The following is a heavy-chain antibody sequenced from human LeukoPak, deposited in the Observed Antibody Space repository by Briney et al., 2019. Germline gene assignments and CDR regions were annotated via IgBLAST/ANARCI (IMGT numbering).Heavy chain of an antibody. D-gene: IGHD3-10*01. Sequence: SGGSLRLFCAASGFTFSSYAMSWARQAPGKGLEWVSAISGSGGSTYYADSVKGRFTISRDNSKNTLYLQMNSLRAEDTAVYYCAKDGSGSYRPDLFDYWGQGTLVTVSS. V-gene: IGHV3-23*01. CDR2: ISGSGGST. CDR1: GFTFSSYA. CDR3: AKDGSGSYRPDLFDY. J-gene: IGHJ4*02.